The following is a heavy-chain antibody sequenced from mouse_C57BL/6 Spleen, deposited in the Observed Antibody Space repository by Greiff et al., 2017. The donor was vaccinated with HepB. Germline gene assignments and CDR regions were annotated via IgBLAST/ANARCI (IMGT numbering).Heavy chain of an antibody. CDR3: ARDRGGYGSLFAY. J-gene: IGHJ3*01. V-gene: IGHV5-4*01. Sequence: EVKLVESGGGLVKPGGSLKLSCAASGFTFSSYAMSWVRQTPEKRLEWVATISDGGSYTYYPDNVKGRFTISRDNAKNNLYLQMSHLKSEDTAMYYCARDRGGYGSLFAYWGQGTLVTVSA. CDR1: GFTFSSYA. CDR2: ISDGGSYT. D-gene: IGHD1-1*01.